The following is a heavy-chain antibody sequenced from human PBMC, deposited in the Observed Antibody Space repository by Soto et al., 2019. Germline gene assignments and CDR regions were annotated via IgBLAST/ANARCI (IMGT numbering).Heavy chain of an antibody. V-gene: IGHV4-59*01. CDR1: GGSISSYY. CDR3: ARGPHDYGDYYFDI. CDR2: IYYSGST. J-gene: IGHJ3*02. Sequence: PSETLSLTCTVSGGSISSYYWSWIRQPPGKGLEWIGYIYYSGSTNYNPPLKSRVTISVDTSKNQFSLKLSSVTAADTAVYYCARGPHDYGDYYFDIWGQGTMVTVSS. D-gene: IGHD4-17*01.